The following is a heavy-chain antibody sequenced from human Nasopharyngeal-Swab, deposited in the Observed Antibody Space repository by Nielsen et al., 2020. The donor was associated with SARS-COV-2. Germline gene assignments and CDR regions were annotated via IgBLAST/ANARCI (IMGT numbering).Heavy chain of an antibody. V-gene: IGHV1-69*10. CDR1: GGTFSSYA. CDR2: IIPILGIA. J-gene: IGHJ6*02. CDR3: ATGVIAARPLYYYGMDV. D-gene: IGHD6-6*01. Sequence: SVKVSCKASGGTFSSYAISWVRQAPGQGLEWMGGIIPILGIANYAQKFQGRVTITADKSTSTAYMELSSLRSEDTAVYYCATGVIAARPLYYYGMDVWGQGTTVTVSS.